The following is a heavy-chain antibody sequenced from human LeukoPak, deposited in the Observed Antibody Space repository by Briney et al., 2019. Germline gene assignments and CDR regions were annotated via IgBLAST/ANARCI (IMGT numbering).Heavy chain of an antibody. CDR2: TSDTGGIT. Sequence: PGGSLRLSCAASGFTFSSSAMSWVRQAPGKGLKWVSSTSDTGGITYYADSVKGRFTTSRDNSRNTLYFQMNSLRAEDTAVYYCARISGGSYSDFWGQGTLVTVSS. J-gene: IGHJ4*02. CDR3: ARISGGSYSDF. CDR1: GFTFSSSA. D-gene: IGHD2-15*01. V-gene: IGHV3-23*01.